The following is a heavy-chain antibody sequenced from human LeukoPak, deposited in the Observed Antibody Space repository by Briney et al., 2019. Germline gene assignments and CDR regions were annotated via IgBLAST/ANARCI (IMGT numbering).Heavy chain of an antibody. V-gene: IGHV4-59*08. CDR1: GGSISSYY. CDR2: IYYSGST. Sequence: SETLSLTCTVSGGSISSYYWSWIRQPPGKGLEWIGYIYYSGSTNYNPSLKSRVTISVDTSKNQFSLKLSSVTAAHTAVYYCASLSRDSYNKPPNLRFDYWGQGTLVTVSS. CDR3: ASLSRDSYNKPPNLRFDY. D-gene: IGHD4-4*01. J-gene: IGHJ4*02.